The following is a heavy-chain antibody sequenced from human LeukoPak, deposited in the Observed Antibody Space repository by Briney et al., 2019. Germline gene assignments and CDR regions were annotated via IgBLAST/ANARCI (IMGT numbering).Heavy chain of an antibody. CDR1: GFTFSIYN. D-gene: IGHD2-2*01. J-gene: IGHJ4*02. Sequence: GGSLRLSCAASGFTFSIYNMNWVRQAPGKGLGWGSSISSSSSYIYYADSVKGRFTISRDNAKNSLYLQMNSLRAEDTAVYYCARFSGYCSSTSCTPGDWGQGTLVTVSS. CDR3: ARFSGYCSSTSCTPGD. CDR2: ISSSSSYI. V-gene: IGHV3-21*01.